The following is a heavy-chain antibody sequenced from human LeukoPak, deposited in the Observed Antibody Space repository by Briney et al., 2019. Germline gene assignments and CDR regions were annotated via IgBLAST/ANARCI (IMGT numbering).Heavy chain of an antibody. D-gene: IGHD2-2*01. CDR3: ARGDSKRDLPAATGALFDY. Sequence: GGSLRLSCAASGFTFSSYAMHWVRQAPGKGLEWVAVISYDGSNKYYADSVKGRFTISRDNSKNTLYLQMNSLRAEDTAVYYCARGDSKRDLPAATGALFDYWGQGTLVTVSS. J-gene: IGHJ4*02. CDR2: ISYDGSNK. CDR1: GFTFSSYA. V-gene: IGHV3-30-3*01.